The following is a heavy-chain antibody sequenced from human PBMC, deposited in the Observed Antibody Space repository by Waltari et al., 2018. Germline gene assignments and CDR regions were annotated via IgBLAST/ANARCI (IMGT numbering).Heavy chain of an antibody. CDR2: IYYSGRT. CDR1: GGSISSYY. Sequence: QVQLQESGPGLVKPSETLSLTCTVPGGSISSYYWSWIRQPPGKGLEWIGYIYYSGRTNYNPSLKSRVTISVDTSKNQFSLKLSSVTAADTAVYYCARNTAMATPKNWYFDLWGRGTLVTVSS. D-gene: IGHD5-18*01. V-gene: IGHV4-59*01. J-gene: IGHJ2*01. CDR3: ARNTAMATPKNWYFDL.